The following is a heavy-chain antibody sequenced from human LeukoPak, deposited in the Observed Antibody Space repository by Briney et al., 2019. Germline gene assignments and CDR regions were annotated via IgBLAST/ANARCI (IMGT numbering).Heavy chain of an antibody. J-gene: IGHJ4*02. Sequence: GASVKVSCKASGYTFTGYYMHWVRQAPGQGLEWMGWINPNSGGTNYAQKFQGRVTMTRDTSISTAYMELSSLRSEDTAVYYCAWAFMGIPSDNWGQGTLVTVSS. D-gene: IGHD3-3*02. CDR3: AWAFMGIPSDN. CDR1: GYTFTGYY. V-gene: IGHV1-2*02. CDR2: INPNSGGT.